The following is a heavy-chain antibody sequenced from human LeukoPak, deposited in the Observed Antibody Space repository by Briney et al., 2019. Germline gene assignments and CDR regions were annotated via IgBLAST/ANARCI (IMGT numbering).Heavy chain of an antibody. CDR1: GGSINSGSYY. CDR3: ARELTIFEAFDI. CDR2: IYTSGST. D-gene: IGHD3-3*01. J-gene: IGHJ3*02. V-gene: IGHV4-61*02. Sequence: SQTLSLTCTVSGGSINSGSYYWSWIRQPAGKGLEWIGRIYTSGSTNYNPSLKSRVTISVDTSKNQFSLKLSSVTAADTAVYYCARELTIFEAFDIWGQGTMVPVSS.